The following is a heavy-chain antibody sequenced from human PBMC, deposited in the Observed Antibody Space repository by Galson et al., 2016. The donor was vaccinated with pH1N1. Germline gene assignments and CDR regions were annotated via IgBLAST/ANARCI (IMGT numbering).Heavy chain of an antibody. D-gene: IGHD1-1*01. V-gene: IGHV1-69*13. CDR3: ARCNSYNNCHGCFEY. CDR2: IMAIFGVV. Sequence: SVKVSCKASGAIFRSYAISWVRQAPGQGLEWMGKIMAIFGVVNYAQRFQGRVTITADESTSTVYMELSSLRSDDTAVYYWARCNSYNNCHGCFEYWGQGTLFTVSS. CDR1: GAIFRSYA. J-gene: IGHJ4*02.